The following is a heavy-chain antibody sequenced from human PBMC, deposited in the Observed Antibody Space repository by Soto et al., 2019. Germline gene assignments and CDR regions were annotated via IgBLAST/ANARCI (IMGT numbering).Heavy chain of an antibody. J-gene: IGHJ5*02. CDR3: ASVGPGYSFFWCGYAPHHGYPAS. CDR2: ISAYNGNT. Sequence: ASVKVSCKASGYTFTSYGISWVRQAPGQGLEGMGWISAYNGNTNYAQKLQGRVTMTTDTSTSTAYMELSILRSADTAVYSCASVGPGYSFFWCGYAPHHGYPASWGQGTLVTVSS. CDR1: GYTFTSYG. D-gene: IGHD3-3*01. V-gene: IGHV1-18*01.